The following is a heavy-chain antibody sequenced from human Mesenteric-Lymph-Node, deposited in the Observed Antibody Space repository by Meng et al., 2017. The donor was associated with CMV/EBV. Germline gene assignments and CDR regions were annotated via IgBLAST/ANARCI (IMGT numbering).Heavy chain of an antibody. CDR3: ARDEGPHTTFFGTLRGGMDV. CDR2: IESGGST. Sequence: GESLKISCAASGILVSYSYMNWVRQAPGKGLEWVSLIESGGSTSYADSVKGRFTISRDDSKNTLYLQMNSLRAEDTAVYYCARDEGPHTTFFGTLRGGMDVWGQGTTVTVSS. D-gene: IGHD2/OR15-2a*01. J-gene: IGHJ6*02. CDR1: GILVSYSY. V-gene: IGHV3-53*01.